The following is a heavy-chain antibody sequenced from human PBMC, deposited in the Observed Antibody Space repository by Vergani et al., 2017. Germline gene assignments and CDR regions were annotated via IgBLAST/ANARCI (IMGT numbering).Heavy chain of an antibody. CDR1: GFTFSSYS. Sequence: EVQLVESGGGRVKPGGSLRLSCAASGFTFSSYSMNWVRQAPGKGLEWVSSISSSSSYIYYADSVKGRFTISRDNAKNSLYLQMNSLRAEDTAVYYCASSLSIAAAGITGVYWGQGTLVSVSS. CDR2: ISSSSSYI. CDR3: ASSLSIAAAGITGVY. D-gene: IGHD6-13*01. J-gene: IGHJ4*02. V-gene: IGHV3-21*01.